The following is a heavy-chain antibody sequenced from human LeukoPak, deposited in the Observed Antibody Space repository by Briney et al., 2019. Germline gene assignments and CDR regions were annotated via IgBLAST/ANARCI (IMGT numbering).Heavy chain of an antibody. CDR3: ARHIPNVSFDI. Sequence: SETLSLTCTVSGGSISSYYWSWIRQPPGKGLEWIGYIYYSGSTNYNPSLKSRVTISVDTSKNQFSLQLNSVTPEDTAVYYCARHIPNVSFDIWGQGTMVTVSS. D-gene: IGHD2-8*01. J-gene: IGHJ3*02. CDR2: IYYSGST. CDR1: GGSISSYY. V-gene: IGHV4-59*12.